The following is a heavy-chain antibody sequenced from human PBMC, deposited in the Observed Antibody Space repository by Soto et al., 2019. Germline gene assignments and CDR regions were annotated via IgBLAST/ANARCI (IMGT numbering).Heavy chain of an antibody. Sequence: GGSLRLSCAASGFTFSSYGMHWVRQAPGKGLEWVAVISYDGSNKYYADSVKGRFTISRDNSKNTLYLQMNSLRAEDTAVYYCATSDGPSEPFDYWGQGTLVTVSS. J-gene: IGHJ4*02. V-gene: IGHV3-30*03. D-gene: IGHD2-2*01. CDR2: ISYDGSNK. CDR1: GFTFSSYG. CDR3: ATSDGPSEPFDY.